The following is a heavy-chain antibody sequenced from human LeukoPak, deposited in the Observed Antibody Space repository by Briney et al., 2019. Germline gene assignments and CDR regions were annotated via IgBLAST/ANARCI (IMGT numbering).Heavy chain of an antibody. CDR3: AKDTYNYSSNYDY. D-gene: IGHD1-1*01. CDR1: GFTFSSYA. V-gene: IGHV3-23*01. CDR2: ISGSGGST. J-gene: IGHJ4*02. Sequence: GGSLRLSCAASGFTFSSYAMSWVRQAPGKGLEWVSAISGSGGSTYYADSVKGRFTISRDNSKNTLYLQMNGLRAEDTAVYYCAKDTYNYSSNYDYWGQGTLVTVSS.